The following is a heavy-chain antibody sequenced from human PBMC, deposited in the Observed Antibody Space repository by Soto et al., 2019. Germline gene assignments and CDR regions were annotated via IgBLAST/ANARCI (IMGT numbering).Heavy chain of an antibody. CDR3: ARAGPKTYYYGSGSISVVSGCYYYGMDV. V-gene: IGHV4-34*01. Sequence: SETLSLTCAVYGGSFSGYYWSWIRQPPGKGLEWIGEINHSGSTNYNPSLKSRVTISVDTSKNQFSLKLSSVTAADTAVYYCARAGPKTYYYGSGSISVVSGCYYYGMDVWGQGTTVT. D-gene: IGHD3-10*01. J-gene: IGHJ6*02. CDR1: GGSFSGYY. CDR2: INHSGST.